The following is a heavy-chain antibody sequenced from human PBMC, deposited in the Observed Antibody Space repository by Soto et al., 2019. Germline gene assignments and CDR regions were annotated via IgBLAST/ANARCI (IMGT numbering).Heavy chain of an antibody. V-gene: IGHV3-11*01. J-gene: IGHJ4*02. CDR1: GFTFSAYY. CDR3: ARDRGAVVGQYFDY. CDR2: ISSSGDTG. D-gene: IGHD6-19*01. Sequence: QVQLVESGGGLVKPGGSLGLSWAASGFTFSAYYMSWIRQAPGKGLEWISYISSSGDTGNYADSVKGRFTVSRDNAKNSLYLQINSLRAEDTAVYSCARDRGAVVGQYFDYWGKGTLVTASS.